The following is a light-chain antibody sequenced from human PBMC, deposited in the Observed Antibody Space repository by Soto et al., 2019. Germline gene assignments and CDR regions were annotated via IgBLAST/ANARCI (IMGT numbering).Light chain of an antibody. Sequence: DIQMTQSPSSLSASVGGRITISCRASQGISNLLAWYQQKPGKAPKLLIYGASTLQSGVPSRISGSGSGTDFTLTLSSLQPEDVATYYCQKYSSAPFTFGPGTKVEIK. V-gene: IGKV1-27*01. J-gene: IGKJ3*01. CDR1: QGISNL. CDR2: GAS. CDR3: QKYSSAPFT.